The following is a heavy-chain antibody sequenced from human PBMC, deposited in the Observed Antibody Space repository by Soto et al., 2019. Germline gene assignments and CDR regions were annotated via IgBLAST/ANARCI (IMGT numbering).Heavy chain of an antibody. J-gene: IGHJ3*02. Sequence: ASVKVSCKVSGYTLTELSMHWVLQAPGKGLEWMGGFDPEDGETIYAQKFQGRVTMTEDTSTDTAYMELSSLRSEDTAVYYCATLIRLGPGNDAFDICGQGTMVTGSS. D-gene: IGHD5-18*01. CDR1: GYTLTELS. CDR3: ATLIRLGPGNDAFDI. V-gene: IGHV1-24*01. CDR2: FDPEDGET.